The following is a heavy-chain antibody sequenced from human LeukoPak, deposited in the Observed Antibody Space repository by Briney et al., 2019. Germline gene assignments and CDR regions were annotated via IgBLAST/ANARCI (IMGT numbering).Heavy chain of an antibody. V-gene: IGHV4-34*01. D-gene: IGHD5-12*01. Sequence: SETLSLTCTVSGGSISSYYWSWIRQPPGKGLEWIGEINHSGSTNYNPSLKSRVTISVDTSKNQFSLKLSSVTAADTAVYYCARGGGYSGYALDYWGQGTLVTVSS. CDR3: ARGGGYSGYALDY. J-gene: IGHJ4*02. CDR2: INHSGST. CDR1: GGSISSYY.